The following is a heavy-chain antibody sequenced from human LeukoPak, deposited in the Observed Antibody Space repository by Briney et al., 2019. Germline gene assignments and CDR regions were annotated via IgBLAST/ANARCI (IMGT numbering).Heavy chain of an antibody. Sequence: PGGSLRLSCAASGFTVSSNYMSWVRQAPGKGLEWVSVIYSGGSTYYADSVKGRFTISRDNSKNTLYLQMNSLRAEDTAVYYCARERYSSSWYYFDYWGQGTLVTVSS. V-gene: IGHV3-53*01. CDR1: GFTVSSNY. J-gene: IGHJ4*02. CDR2: IYSGGST. CDR3: ARERYSSSWYYFDY. D-gene: IGHD6-13*01.